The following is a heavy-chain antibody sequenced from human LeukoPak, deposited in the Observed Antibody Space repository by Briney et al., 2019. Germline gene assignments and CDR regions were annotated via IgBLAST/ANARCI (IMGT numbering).Heavy chain of an antibody. CDR3: ATSPHDFQFGY. D-gene: IGHD2/OR15-2a*01. J-gene: IGHJ4*02. CDR2: IYSGGST. Sequence: GGSLRLSCAASGFTVSSNYMSWVRQAPGKGLEWVSVIYSGGSTYYADSVKGRFTISRDNSKNTLYLQMNSLRAEDTAVYYCATSPHDFQFGYWGQGTLVTVSS. CDR1: GFTVSSNY. V-gene: IGHV3-53*01.